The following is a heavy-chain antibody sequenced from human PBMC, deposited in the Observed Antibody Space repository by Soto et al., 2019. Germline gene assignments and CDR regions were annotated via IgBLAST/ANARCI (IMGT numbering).Heavy chain of an antibody. CDR3: SKGVSQYTPLGLFDY. J-gene: IGHJ4*02. CDR2: ISGSDGRT. D-gene: IGHD5-18*01. V-gene: IGHV3-23*01. Sequence: EVQLLESGGGLVRPGGSLRLSFAASGFTFSSYAMSWVRQAPGKGLEWVSTISGSDGRTYSTDSVKGRFTISRDNSRNTAYLQMNSLRVGDTAVYYCSKGVSQYTPLGLFDYLGRGTLVTVSS. CDR1: GFTFSSYA.